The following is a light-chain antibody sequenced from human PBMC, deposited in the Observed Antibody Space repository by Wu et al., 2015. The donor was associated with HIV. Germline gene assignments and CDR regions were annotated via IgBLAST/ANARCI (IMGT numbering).Light chain of an antibody. V-gene: IGKV1-5*03. Sequence: DVQMTQSPSTLSASVGDRVTITCRAGQTASNWLAWYQQKPGKAPNLLIYKTSTLESGVPSRFSGSGSGTEFTLTISSLQPDDFATYYCQQDNSYSWAFGQGTKVEMK. CDR2: KTS. J-gene: IGKJ1*01. CDR3: QQDNSYSWA. CDR1: QTASNW.